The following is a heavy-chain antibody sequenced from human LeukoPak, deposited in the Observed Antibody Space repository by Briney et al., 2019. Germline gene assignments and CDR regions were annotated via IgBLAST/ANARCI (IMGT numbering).Heavy chain of an antibody. V-gene: IGHV4-59*01. D-gene: IGHD3-3*01. CDR2: IYYSGST. J-gene: IGHJ3*02. CDR3: ARNGAEFLEWLLEGFDI. Sequence: SETLSLTCTVSGGSISSYYWSWIRQPPGKGLEWIGYIYYSGSTNYNPSLKSRVTISLDTSKNQFSLKLSSVTAADTAVYYCARNGAEFLEWLLEGFDIWGQGTMVTVSS. CDR1: GGSISSYY.